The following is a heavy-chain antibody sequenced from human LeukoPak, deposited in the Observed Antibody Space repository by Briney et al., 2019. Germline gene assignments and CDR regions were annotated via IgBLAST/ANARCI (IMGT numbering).Heavy chain of an antibody. Sequence: ASVKVSCKVSGYTFTSYAMHWVRQAPGQGLEWMGWINAGNGNTKYSQKFQGRVTITRDTSASTAYMELSSLRSEDTAVYYCARGRYSSGWYSFDYWGQGTLVTVSS. D-gene: IGHD6-19*01. CDR3: ARGRYSSGWYSFDY. CDR2: INAGNGNT. V-gene: IGHV1-3*01. CDR1: GYTFTSYA. J-gene: IGHJ4*02.